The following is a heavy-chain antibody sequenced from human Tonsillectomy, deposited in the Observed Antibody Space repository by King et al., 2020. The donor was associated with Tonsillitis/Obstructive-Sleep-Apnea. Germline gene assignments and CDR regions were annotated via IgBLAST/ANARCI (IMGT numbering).Heavy chain of an antibody. CDR2: IIPIFGTA. J-gene: IGHJ3*02. CDR3: AGGAVDYGDQKHAFDI. CDR1: GGTFSSCA. D-gene: IGHD4-17*01. V-gene: IGHV1-69*12. Sequence: QLVQSGAEVKKPGSSVKVSCKASGGTFSSCAISWVRQAPGQGLEWMGGIIPIFGTANYAQKFQGRVTITADESTSTAYMELSSLRSEDTAVYYCAGGAVDYGDQKHAFDIWGQGTIVTVSS.